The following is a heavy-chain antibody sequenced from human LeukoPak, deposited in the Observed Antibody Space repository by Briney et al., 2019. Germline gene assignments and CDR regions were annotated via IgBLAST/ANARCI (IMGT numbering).Heavy chain of an antibody. J-gene: IGHJ6*03. CDR1: GFTFNNYG. Sequence: GGSLRLSCAASGFTFNNYGMHWVRQAPGKALEWVAFIRYNGNNQYYADSVKGRFTISRDNSKNTLYLQMNSLKGDDTAVYYCAKDSAFYYIDVWGKGTTVTISS. V-gene: IGHV3-30*02. CDR3: AKDSAFYYIDV. CDR2: IRYNGNNQ. D-gene: IGHD3-10*01.